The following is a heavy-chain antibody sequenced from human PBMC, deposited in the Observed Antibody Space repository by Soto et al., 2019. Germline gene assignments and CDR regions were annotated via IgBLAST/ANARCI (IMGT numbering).Heavy chain of an antibody. Sequence: PGGSLRLSCAASGFTFSSYAMHWVRQAPGKGLEWVAVISYDGSNKYYADSVKGRFTISRDNSKNTLYLQMNSLRAEDTAVYYCAREPPPDFWSGYFSRPKYYYGMDVWGQGTTVTVSS. J-gene: IGHJ6*02. V-gene: IGHV3-30-3*01. D-gene: IGHD3-3*01. CDR3: AREPPPDFWSGYFSRPKYYYGMDV. CDR2: ISYDGSNK. CDR1: GFTFSSYA.